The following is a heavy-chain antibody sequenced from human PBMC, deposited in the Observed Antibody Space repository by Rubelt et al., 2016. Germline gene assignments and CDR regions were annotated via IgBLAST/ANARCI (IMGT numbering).Heavy chain of an antibody. CDR2: ISSGGSSI. V-gene: IGHV3-48*03. J-gene: IGHJ2*01. Sequence: EVQLVESGGGLVQPGGSLRLSCAASGFTFSSYDMNWVRQAPGKGLEWVSYISSGGSSIYYADSVKGRFTISRDNAKNSLYLQMNSLRAEETAVYYCAGVRSGSYGYWYFDLWGRGTLVTVSS. D-gene: IGHD1-26*01. CDR1: GFTFSSYD. CDR3: AGVRSGSYGYWYFDL.